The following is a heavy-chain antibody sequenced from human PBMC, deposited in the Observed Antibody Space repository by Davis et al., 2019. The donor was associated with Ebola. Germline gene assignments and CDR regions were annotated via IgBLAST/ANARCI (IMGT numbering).Heavy chain of an antibody. CDR1: GFTFSSYS. CDR2: ISSSSYI. J-gene: IGHJ4*02. Sequence: PGGSLRLSCAASGFTFSSYSMNWVRQAPGKGLEWVSSISSSSYIYYADSVKGRFTISRDNAKNSLYLQMNSLRDEDTALYYCSRGGAVKFDYWGQGTLVTVSS. V-gene: IGHV3-21*01. D-gene: IGHD4-17*01. CDR3: SRGGAVKFDY.